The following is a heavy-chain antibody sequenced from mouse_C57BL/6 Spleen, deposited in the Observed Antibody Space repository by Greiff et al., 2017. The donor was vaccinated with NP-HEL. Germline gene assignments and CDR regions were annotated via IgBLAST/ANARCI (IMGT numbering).Heavy chain of an antibody. CDR2: IWRGGST. Sequence: VKLQESGPGLVQPSQSLSITCTVSGFSLTSYGVHWVRQSPGKGLEWLGVIWRGGSTDYNAAFMSRLSITKDNSKSQVFFKMNSLQADDTAIYYCAKSGVYYYGSSYWYFDVWGTGTTVTVSS. D-gene: IGHD1-1*01. CDR1: GFSLTSYG. CDR3: AKSGVYYYGSSYWYFDV. V-gene: IGHV2-5*01. J-gene: IGHJ1*03.